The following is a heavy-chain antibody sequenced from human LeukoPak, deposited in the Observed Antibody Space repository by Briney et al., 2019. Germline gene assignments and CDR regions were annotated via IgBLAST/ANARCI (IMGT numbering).Heavy chain of an antibody. CDR1: GFTVSSNY. J-gene: IGHJ4*02. D-gene: IGHD3-16*01. V-gene: IGHV3-53*01. Sequence: PGGSLRLSCAASGFTVSSNYMSWVRQAPGKGPEWVSVIYSGGSTYYADSVKGRFTISRDNSKNTLYLQMNSLRAEDTAVYYCARDVVGSSGEYYFDYWGQGTLVTVSS. CDR2: IYSGGST. CDR3: ARDVVGSSGEYYFDY.